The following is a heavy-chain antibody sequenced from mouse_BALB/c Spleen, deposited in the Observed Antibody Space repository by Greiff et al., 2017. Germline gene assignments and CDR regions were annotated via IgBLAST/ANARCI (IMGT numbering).Heavy chain of an antibody. CDR1: GYTFTSYW. V-gene: IGHV1-7*01. D-gene: IGHD2-1*01. J-gene: IGHJ4*01. Sequence: QVQLQQSGAELAKPGASVKMSCKASGYTFTSYWMHWVKQRPGQGLEWIGYINPSTGYTEYNQKFKDKATLTADKSSSTAYMQLSSLTSEDSAVYYCAREGNYVNYYAMDYWGQGTSVTVSS. CDR2: INPSTGYT. CDR3: AREGNYVNYYAMDY.